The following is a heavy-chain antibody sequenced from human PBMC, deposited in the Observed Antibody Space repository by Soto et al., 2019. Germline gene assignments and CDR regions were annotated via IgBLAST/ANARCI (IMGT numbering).Heavy chain of an antibody. CDR2: ISAYNGNT. J-gene: IGHJ6*02. V-gene: IGHV1-18*01. Sequence: GQGLEWMGWISAYNGNTNYAQKLQGRVTMTTDTSTSTAYMELRSLRYEDTAVYYCASEEWLREYYYYGMHVWGPGPTVT. CDR3: ASEEWLREYYYYGMHV. D-gene: IGHD5-12*01.